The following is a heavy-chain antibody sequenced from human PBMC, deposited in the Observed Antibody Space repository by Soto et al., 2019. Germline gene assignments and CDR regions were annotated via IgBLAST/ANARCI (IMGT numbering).Heavy chain of an antibody. CDR1: GFTFDDYT. CDR2: ISWDGGST. Sequence: GGSLRLSCAASGFTFDDYTMHWVRQAPGKGLEWVSLISWDGGSTYYADSVKGRFTISRDNSKNSLYLQMNSLRTEDTALYYCAKDKSEDYGDSHYFDYWGQGTLVTVSS. D-gene: IGHD4-17*01. J-gene: IGHJ4*02. CDR3: AKDKSEDYGDSHYFDY. V-gene: IGHV3-43*01.